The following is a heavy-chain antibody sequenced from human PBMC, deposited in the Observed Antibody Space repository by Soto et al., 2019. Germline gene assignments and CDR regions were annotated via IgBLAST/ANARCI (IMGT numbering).Heavy chain of an antibody. CDR1: GGSISSSNW. D-gene: IGHD6-13*01. J-gene: IGHJ4*02. Sequence: QVQLQESGPGLVKPSGTLSLTCAVSGGSISSSNWWSWVRQPPGKGLEWIGEIYHSGSTNYNPSLKSRVTISVDKSMHQFSLKLSSVTAAATAVYYCVTTPPPWSIAAAWMRRDYWGQGTLVTVSS. CDR3: VTTPPPWSIAAAWMRRDY. V-gene: IGHV4-4*02. CDR2: IYHSGST.